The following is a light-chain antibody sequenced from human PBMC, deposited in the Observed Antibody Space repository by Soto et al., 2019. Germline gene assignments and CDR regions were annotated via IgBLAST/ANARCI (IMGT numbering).Light chain of an antibody. CDR2: EVS. J-gene: IGLJ3*02. CDR3: SSYTISNTWV. V-gene: IGLV2-14*01. CDR1: SSDVGAYNF. Sequence: QSALTQPASVSGSPGQSITISCTGTSSDVGAYNFVSWYQQHPGKVPKLMIYEVSNRPSGVSHRFSGSKSGNTASLTISGLQPEDEADYYCSSYTISNTWVFGGGTQLTVL.